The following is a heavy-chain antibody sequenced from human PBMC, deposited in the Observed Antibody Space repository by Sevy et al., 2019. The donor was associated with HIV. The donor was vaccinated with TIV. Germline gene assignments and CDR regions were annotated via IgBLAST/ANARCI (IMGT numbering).Heavy chain of an antibody. CDR1: GFTFNTYG. Sequence: GGSLRLSCAVSGFTFNTYGMSWVRQAPGTGLEWVSGIRNSGVNTHYADSLKGRFTISRANSKSTLYLQMNSLRVEDTAVYYCAKRGHYDSSGYKAPFDTWGQGTMVTVSS. CDR3: AKRGHYDSSGYKAPFDT. CDR2: IRNSGVNT. V-gene: IGHV3-23*01. D-gene: IGHD3-22*01. J-gene: IGHJ3*02.